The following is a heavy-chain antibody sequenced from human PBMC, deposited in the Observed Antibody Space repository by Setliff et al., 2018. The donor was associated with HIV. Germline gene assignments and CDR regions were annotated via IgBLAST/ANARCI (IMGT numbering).Heavy chain of an antibody. CDR2: IYYSGST. J-gene: IGHJ4*02. CDR1: GGSIKSSSDY. Sequence: SLTCTVSGGSIKSSSDYWGWIRQPPGKGLEWIGTIYYSGSTYYNPSLKSRVTLSADTSKNQLSLSLTSVTAADTAVYYCARVRLTMIMMVDYFDQWGQGTLVTVSS. D-gene: IGHD3-22*01. V-gene: IGHV4-39*07. CDR3: ARVRLTMIMMVDYFDQ.